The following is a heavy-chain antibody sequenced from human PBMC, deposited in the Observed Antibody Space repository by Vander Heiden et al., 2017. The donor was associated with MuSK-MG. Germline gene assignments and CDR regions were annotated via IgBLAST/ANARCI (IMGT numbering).Heavy chain of an antibody. CDR1: GYTFTGYY. J-gene: IGHJ3*02. CDR2: INPNSGGT. Sequence: QVQLVQSGAEVKKPGASVKVSCKASGYTFTGYYMHWVRQAPGQGFEWMGWINPNSGGTNYAQKFQGRVTMTRDTSISTAYMELSRLRSDDTAVYYCARDPGRLRFLEWLGDAFDIWGQGTMVTVSS. V-gene: IGHV1-2*02. D-gene: IGHD3-3*01. CDR3: ARDPGRLRFLEWLGDAFDI.